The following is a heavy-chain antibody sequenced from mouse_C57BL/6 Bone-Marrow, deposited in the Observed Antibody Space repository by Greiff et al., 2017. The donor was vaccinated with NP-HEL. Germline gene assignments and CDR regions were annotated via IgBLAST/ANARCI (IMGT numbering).Heavy chain of an antibody. Sequence: QVQLKQPGAELVMPGASVKLSCKASGYTFTSYWMHWVKQRPGQGLEWIGEIDPSDSYTNYNQKFKGKSTLTVDKSSSTAYMQLSSLTSEDSAVYYCAREEGAWFAYWGQGTLVTVSA. J-gene: IGHJ3*01. V-gene: IGHV1-69*01. CDR2: IDPSDSYT. CDR1: GYTFTSYW. CDR3: AREEGAWFAY.